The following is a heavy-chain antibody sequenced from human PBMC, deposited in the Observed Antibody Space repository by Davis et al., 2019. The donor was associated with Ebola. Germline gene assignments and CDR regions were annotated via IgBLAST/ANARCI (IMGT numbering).Heavy chain of an antibody. CDR2: IYYSGST. CDR1: GGSVSSGSYY. CDR3: ASSDPYYDFWSGDYRNWFDP. J-gene: IGHJ5*02. V-gene: IGHV4-61*01. D-gene: IGHD3-3*01. Sequence: MPSETLSFTCTVSGGSVSSGSYYWSWLRQPPGKGLEWIGYIYYSGSTNYNPSLKSRVTISVDTSKNRFSLKLSSVTAADTAVYYCASSDPYYDFWSGDYRNWFDPWGQGTLVTVSS.